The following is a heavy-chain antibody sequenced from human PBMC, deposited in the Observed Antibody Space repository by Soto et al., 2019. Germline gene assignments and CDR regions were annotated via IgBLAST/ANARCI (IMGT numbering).Heavy chain of an antibody. D-gene: IGHD3-10*01. Sequence: SETLSLTCTVSGGSISSYYWSWIRQPPGKGLEWIGYIYYSGSTNYNPSLKSRVTISVDTSKHQFSLKLSSVTAADTAVYYCARVGVGYYGSGTPPYYYYYMNVWGKGTTVTVSS. CDR3: ARVGVGYYGSGTPPYYYYYMNV. CDR1: GGSISSYY. J-gene: IGHJ6*03. V-gene: IGHV4-59*01. CDR2: IYYSGST.